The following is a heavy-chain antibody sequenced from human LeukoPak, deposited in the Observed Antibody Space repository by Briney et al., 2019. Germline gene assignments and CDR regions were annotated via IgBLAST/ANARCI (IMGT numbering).Heavy chain of an antibody. CDR2: INHSGST. Sequence: SETLSLTCAVYGGSFSGYYWSWIRQPPGKGLEWIGEINHSGSTNYNPSLKSRVTISVDTSKNQFSLKLSSVTAADTAVYYCARGGFGPWYFDYWGQGTLVTVSS. D-gene: IGHD3/OR15-3a*01. CDR1: GGSFSGYY. V-gene: IGHV4-34*01. CDR3: ARGGFGPWYFDY. J-gene: IGHJ4*02.